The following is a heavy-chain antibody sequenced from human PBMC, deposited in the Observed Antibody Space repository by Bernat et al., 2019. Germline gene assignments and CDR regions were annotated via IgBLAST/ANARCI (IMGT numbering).Heavy chain of an antibody. CDR1: GFTFSSYG. CDR2: ISYDGSNK. D-gene: IGHD1-14*01. Sequence: QVQLVESGGGVVQPGRSLRLSCAASGFTFSSYGMHWVRQAPGKGLEWVAVISYDGSNKYYEDSMKGRFTISRDKSKNTLYLQMNSLRAEDTAVYYCTGNTDLNLFDYWGQGTLVTVSS. J-gene: IGHJ4*02. CDR3: TGNTDLNLFDY. V-gene: IGHV3-30*03.